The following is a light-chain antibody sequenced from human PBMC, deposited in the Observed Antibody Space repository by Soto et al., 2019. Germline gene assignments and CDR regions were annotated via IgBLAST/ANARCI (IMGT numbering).Light chain of an antibody. V-gene: IGLV2-8*01. CDR1: SSDVGGSNY. J-gene: IGLJ2*01. CDR3: SSSAGTKNMV. Sequence: QAVVTQPPSASGSPGQSVTISCTGTSSDVGGSNYVSWYQQHPGKAPKLMISEVNKRPSGVPDRFSGSKSGNTASLTVSGLQAEDEADYYCSSSAGTKNMVFGGGTKLTVL. CDR2: EVN.